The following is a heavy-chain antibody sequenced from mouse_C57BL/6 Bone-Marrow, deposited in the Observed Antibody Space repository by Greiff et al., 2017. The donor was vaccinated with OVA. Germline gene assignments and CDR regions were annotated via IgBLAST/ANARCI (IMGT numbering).Heavy chain of an antibody. J-gene: IGHJ3*01. CDR1: GFTFSSYG. CDR3: ARLAY. V-gene: IGHV5-6*01. CDR2: ISSGGSYT. Sequence: DVQLVESGGDLVKPGGSLKLSCAASGFTFSSYGMSWVRQTPDKRLEWVATISSGGSYTYYPDSVKGRFTISRDNAKNTLYLQMSSLKSEDTAMYYCARLAYWGQGTLVTVSA.